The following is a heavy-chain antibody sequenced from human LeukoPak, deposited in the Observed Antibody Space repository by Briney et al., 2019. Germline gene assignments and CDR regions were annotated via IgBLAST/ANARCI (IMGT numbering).Heavy chain of an antibody. Sequence: SGPTLVNPTQTLTLTCTFSGFSRSTSGMCVSWIRQPPGKAMEWLASIDWDDDKYYSTSLKTKLTISKDTSKNQVVLTMTNMDPVDTAKYYCARTYDSSGYDPSFDDYWGQGTLVTVSS. J-gene: IGHJ4*02. D-gene: IGHD3-22*01. CDR2: IDWDDDK. CDR1: GFSRSTSGMC. CDR3: ARTYDSSGYDPSFDDY. V-gene: IGHV2-70*11.